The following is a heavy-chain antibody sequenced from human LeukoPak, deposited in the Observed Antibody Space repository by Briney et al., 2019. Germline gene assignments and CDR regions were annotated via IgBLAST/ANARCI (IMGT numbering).Heavy chain of an antibody. CDR2: INPNSGGT. V-gene: IGHV1-2*02. D-gene: IGHD6-13*01. CDR1: GYTFTGYY. Sequence: ASVKVSCKASGYTFTGYYMHWVRQAPGQGLEWMGWINPNSGGTNYAQKFQGRVTMTRDTSISTAYMELSRLRSDDTAVYYCARGRGQQLARSPFDPWGQGTLVTVSS. J-gene: IGHJ5*02. CDR3: ARGRGQQLARSPFDP.